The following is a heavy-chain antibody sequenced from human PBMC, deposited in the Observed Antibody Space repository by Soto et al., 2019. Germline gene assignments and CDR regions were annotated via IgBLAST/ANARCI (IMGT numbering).Heavy chain of an antibody. D-gene: IGHD1-1*01. V-gene: IGHV4-59*01. J-gene: IGHJ4*02. CDR3: ARVGGSRTTGFDY. CDR2: VSYSGST. Sequence: QVQLQESGPGLVKPSETLSLTCTVSGGSISSYYWSWIRQPPGKGLEWIGDVSYSGSTSYNPSLESRITISVDTSKSQFSLQVTSVTAADTAVYYCARVGGSRTTGFDYWGQGTLVTVSS. CDR1: GGSISSYY.